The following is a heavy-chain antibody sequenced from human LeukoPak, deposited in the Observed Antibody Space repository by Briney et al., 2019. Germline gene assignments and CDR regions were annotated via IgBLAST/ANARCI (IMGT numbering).Heavy chain of an antibody. V-gene: IGHV3-23*01. CDR2: ISGSGGST. CDR3: AKPQGRSPSDAFDI. D-gene: IGHD4-17*01. CDR1: RFTFSNFA. J-gene: IGHJ3*02. Sequence: GRSLRLSCAASRFTFSNFAMSWVRQAPGKGLEWVSAISGSGGSTYYADSVKGRFTISRDNSKNTLYLQMNSLRAEDTAVYYCAKPQGRSPSDAFDIWGQGTMVTVSS.